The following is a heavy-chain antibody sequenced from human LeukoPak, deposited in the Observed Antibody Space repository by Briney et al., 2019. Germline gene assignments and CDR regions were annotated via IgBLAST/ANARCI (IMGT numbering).Heavy chain of an antibody. V-gene: IGHV3-23*01. CDR3: AKRHPRGIAARRGEYYFDY. D-gene: IGHD6-6*01. Sequence: GGSLRLSCAASGFTFSSYAMSWVRQAPGKGLVWVSAISGSGGSTYYADSVKGRFTISRDNSKNTLYLQMNSLRAEDTAVYYCAKRHPRGIAARRGEYYFDYWGQGTLVTVSS. CDR1: GFTFSSYA. J-gene: IGHJ4*02. CDR2: ISGSGGST.